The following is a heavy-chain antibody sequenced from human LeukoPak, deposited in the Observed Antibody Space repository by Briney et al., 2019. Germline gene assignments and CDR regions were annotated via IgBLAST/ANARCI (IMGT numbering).Heavy chain of an antibody. CDR2: ISGSGGST. V-gene: IGHV3-23*01. CDR3: AKRLAAAGTRSVDY. D-gene: IGHD6-13*01. J-gene: IGHJ4*02. CDR1: GFTFSSYA. Sequence: GESLKISCAASGFTFSSYAMSWVRQAPGKGLEWVSAISGSGGSTYYADSVKGRFTISRDNSKNTLYLQMNSLRAEDTAVYYCAKRLAAAGTRSVDYWGQGTLGTVSS.